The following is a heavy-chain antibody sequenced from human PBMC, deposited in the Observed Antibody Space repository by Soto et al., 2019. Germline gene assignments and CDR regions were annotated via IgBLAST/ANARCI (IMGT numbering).Heavy chain of an antibody. CDR1: GFTFSSYG. V-gene: IGHV3-33*01. J-gene: IGHJ6*02. CDR2: IWYDGSNK. Sequence: QVQLVESGGGVVQPGRSLRLSCAASGFTFSSYGMHWVRQAPGKGLEWVAVIWYDGSNKYYADSVKGRFTISRDNSKNTLYLQMNSLRAEDTAVYYCARGEARGYYYGMDVWGQGTTVTVSS. D-gene: IGHD3-16*01. CDR3: ARGEARGYYYGMDV.